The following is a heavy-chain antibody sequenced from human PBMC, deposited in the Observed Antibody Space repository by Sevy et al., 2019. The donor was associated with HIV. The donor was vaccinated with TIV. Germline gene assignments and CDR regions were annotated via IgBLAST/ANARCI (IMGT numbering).Heavy chain of an antibody. CDR1: GFTFSSYT. CDR3: ARDHGYCSGGSCYSGGY. CDR2: SSGTGSYI. V-gene: IGHV3-21*06. D-gene: IGHD2-15*01. Sequence: GGSLRLSCSASGFTFSSYTMIWVRQAPGRGLEWVSASSGTGSYIYYADSVKDRFTIPRDNAKNLLYLQMNSLRAEDTAVYYCARDHGYCSGGSCYSGGYWGQGTLVTVSS. J-gene: IGHJ4*02.